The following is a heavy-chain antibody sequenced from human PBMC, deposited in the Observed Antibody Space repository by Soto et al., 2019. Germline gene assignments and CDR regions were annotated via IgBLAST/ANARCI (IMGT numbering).Heavy chain of an antibody. J-gene: IGHJ4*02. V-gene: IGHV4-39*01. CDR1: GGSISSSSYY. Sequence: QLQLQESGPGLVKPSETLSLTCTVSGGSISSSSYYWGWIRQPPGKGLEWIGSIYYSGSTYYNPSLKSRVTISVDTSKNQFSLKLSSVTAADPAVYYCAHYLDYYDRTGWGQGTLVTVSS. CDR3: AHYLDYYDRTG. CDR2: IYYSGST. D-gene: IGHD3-22*01.